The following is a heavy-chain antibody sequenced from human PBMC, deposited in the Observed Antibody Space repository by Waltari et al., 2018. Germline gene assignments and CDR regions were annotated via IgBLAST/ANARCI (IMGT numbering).Heavy chain of an antibody. J-gene: IGHJ4*02. Sequence: EVQLLESGGGLVQPGGSLRLSCAASGVTFISYAMSWVREAPGEGLEWVSVICGSGGSTYFADSVEGRFTISRDNSKNTLYLQMNSLRAEDTAVYYCAKDIVVVPAAMGEYFDYWGQGTLVTVSS. CDR2: ICGSGGST. D-gene: IGHD2-2*01. CDR3: AKDIVVVPAAMGEYFDY. V-gene: IGHV3-23*01. CDR1: GVTFISYA.